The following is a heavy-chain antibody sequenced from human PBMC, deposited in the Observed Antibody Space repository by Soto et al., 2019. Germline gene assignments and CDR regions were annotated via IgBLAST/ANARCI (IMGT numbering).Heavy chain of an antibody. Sequence: QMQLVQSGPEVKKPGTSVKVSCKASGFTFTSSAVQWVRQARGQRLEWIGWIVVGSGNTNYAQKFQERVTITRDRSTSTAYMELSSVRSEDTAVYYGAAEGATLTNYYYGMDVWGQGTTVTVSS. V-gene: IGHV1-58*01. CDR1: GFTFTSSA. D-gene: IGHD1-26*01. CDR2: IVVGSGNT. J-gene: IGHJ6*02. CDR3: AAEGATLTNYYYGMDV.